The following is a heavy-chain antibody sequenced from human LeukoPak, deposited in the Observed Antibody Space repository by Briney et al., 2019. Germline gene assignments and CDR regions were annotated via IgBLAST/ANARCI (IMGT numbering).Heavy chain of an antibody. CDR3: ARLGVSWYDFWSGSGVFDY. V-gene: IGHV5-51*01. CDR1: GYSFTSYW. Sequence: GESLKISCKGSGYSFTSYWIGWVRQMPGKGLEWMGIIYPGDSDTRYSPSFQGQVTISADKSISTAYLQWSSLKASDTAMYYCARLGVSWYDFWSGSGVFDYWGQGTLVTVSS. J-gene: IGHJ4*02. CDR2: IYPGDSDT. D-gene: IGHD3-3*01.